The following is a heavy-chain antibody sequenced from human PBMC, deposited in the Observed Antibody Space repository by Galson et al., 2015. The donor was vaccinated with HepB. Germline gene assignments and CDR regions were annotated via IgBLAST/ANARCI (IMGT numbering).Heavy chain of an antibody. J-gene: IGHJ4*02. V-gene: IGHV4-39*01. CDR2: IYYSGST. CDR3: ARRARISQWETPTTWFDY. D-gene: IGHD1-26*01. CDR1: GGSISSSSYY. Sequence: ETLSLTCTVSGGSISSSSYYWGWIRQPPGKGLEWIGSIYYSGSTYYNPSLKSRVTISVDTSKNQFSLKLSSVTAADTAVYYCARRARISQWETPTTWFDYWGQGTLVTVSS.